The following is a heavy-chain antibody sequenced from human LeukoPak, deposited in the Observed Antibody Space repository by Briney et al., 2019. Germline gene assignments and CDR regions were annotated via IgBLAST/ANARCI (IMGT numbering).Heavy chain of an antibody. CDR1: GFTFSDYY. J-gene: IGHJ5*02. D-gene: IGHD6-13*01. Sequence: PGGSLRLSCAASGFTFSDYYMSWIRQAPGKGLEWVSYISSSGSTIYYADSVKGRFTISRDNAKNSLYLQMNSLRAEDTAVYYCARDAGYSSSWYMFDPWGQGTLVTVSS. CDR2: ISSSGSTI. V-gene: IGHV3-11*04. CDR3: ARDAGYSSSWYMFDP.